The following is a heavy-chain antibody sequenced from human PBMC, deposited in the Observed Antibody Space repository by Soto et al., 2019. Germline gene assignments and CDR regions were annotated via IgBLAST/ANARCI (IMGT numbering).Heavy chain of an antibody. D-gene: IGHD3-16*01. J-gene: IGHJ4*02. CDR1: GCTFRSYG. CDR2: ISYDGSNK. Sequence: VGSLRLSCAASGCTFRSYGMHWVRQSPGKGLEWVAVISYDGSNKYYADSVKGRFTISRDNSKNRLYLQMNSLRAEDTAVYYCAKKYYDSVWGVGYWGQGTLVTVSS. V-gene: IGHV3-30*18. CDR3: AKKYYDSVWGVGY.